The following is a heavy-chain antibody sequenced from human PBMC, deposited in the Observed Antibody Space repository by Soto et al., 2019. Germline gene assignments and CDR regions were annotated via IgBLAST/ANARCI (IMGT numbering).Heavy chain of an antibody. V-gene: IGHV1-69*13. Sequence: ASVKVSCKASGGTFSSYAFSWVRQAPGQGLEWMGGIIPIFGTANYAQKFQGRVTITADESTSTAYMELSSLRSEDTAVYYCARDRAQGSSSWYEGVYYYYGMDGWGQGTTVTVAS. D-gene: IGHD6-13*01. J-gene: IGHJ6*02. CDR2: IIPIFGTA. CDR1: GGTFSSYA. CDR3: ARDRAQGSSSWYEGVYYYYGMDG.